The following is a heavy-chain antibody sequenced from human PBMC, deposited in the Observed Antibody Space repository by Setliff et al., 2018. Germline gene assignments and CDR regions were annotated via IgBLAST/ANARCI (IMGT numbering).Heavy chain of an antibody. CDR2: LIPILGKT. J-gene: IGHJ4*02. Sequence: EASVKVSCKASGGTFSSDVITWVRQAPGQGLEWMGRLIPILGKTNYAESFQGRVLITADRSTNTVQMQLSSLRSEDTAIYYCARELRSPFWHIDYWGQGSLVTVSS. CDR1: GGTFSSDV. CDR3: ARELRSPFWHIDY. D-gene: IGHD3-16*01. V-gene: IGHV1-69*13.